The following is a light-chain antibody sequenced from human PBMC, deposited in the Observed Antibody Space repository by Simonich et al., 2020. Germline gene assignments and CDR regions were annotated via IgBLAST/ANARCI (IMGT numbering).Light chain of an antibody. V-gene: IGLV2-14*01. J-gene: IGLJ3*02. CDR3: SSYAGSNLWV. CDR2: DVS. Sequence: QSALTQPASVSGSPGQSITISCTGTSSDVGGYNYVSWYQQHPGKAPKLMIYDVSKRPSGVSNRVSGSKSGNTASLTISGLQAEDEADYYCSSYAGSNLWVFGGGTKLTVL. CDR1: SSDVGGYNY.